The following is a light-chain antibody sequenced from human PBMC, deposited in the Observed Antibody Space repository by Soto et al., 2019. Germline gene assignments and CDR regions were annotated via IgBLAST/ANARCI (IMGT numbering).Light chain of an antibody. CDR1: QSISQY. Sequence: DIQMTQSPSSLSASVGDRVTITCRASQSISQYLAWYQQKPWKAPKLLIYDASTLEGGIPSRFSGSGSGTKFTLTISSLQPADFATYYCQQYSSASTFGQGTKLGIK. CDR2: DAS. V-gene: IGKV1-5*01. J-gene: IGKJ2*01. CDR3: QQYSSAST.